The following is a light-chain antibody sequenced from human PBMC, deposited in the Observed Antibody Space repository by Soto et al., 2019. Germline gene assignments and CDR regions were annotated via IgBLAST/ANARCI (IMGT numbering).Light chain of an antibody. Sequence: QSVLTQPPSASGTPGQRVTISCSGSSSNIGSNYVSWYQHLPGAAPKLLIYRSEQRPSGVPDRFSGSKSGTSASLAISGLRYEDEADYFCAVRDDSLSGHWVFGGGTKVTVL. V-gene: IGLV1-47*01. CDR3: AVRDDSLSGHWV. J-gene: IGLJ3*02. CDR2: RSE. CDR1: SSNIGSNY.